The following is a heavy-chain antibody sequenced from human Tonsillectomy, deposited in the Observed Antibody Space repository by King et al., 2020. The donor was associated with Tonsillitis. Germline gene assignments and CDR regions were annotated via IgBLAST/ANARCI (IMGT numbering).Heavy chain of an antibody. CDR3: VIGAVFAIDD. V-gene: IGHV3-64D*06. J-gene: IGHJ4*02. CDR1: GFSFSSYA. Sequence: VQLVESGGGLVQPGGSLRLSCSASGFSFSSYAMYWVRQAPGMGLKFVSGINSNGRNTYYEDSVKGRFTISRDNSKNTLYLQMSSLRAEDTAVYYCVIGAVFAIDDWGQGTLVTVSS. CDR2: INSNGRNT. D-gene: IGHD2-21*01.